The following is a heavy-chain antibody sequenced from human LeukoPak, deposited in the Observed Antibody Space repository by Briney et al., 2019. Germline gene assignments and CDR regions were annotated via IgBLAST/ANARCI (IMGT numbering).Heavy chain of an antibody. CDR1: GFTFSNAW. J-gene: IGHJ4*02. Sequence: GGSLRLSCAASGFTFSNAWMSWVRQAPGKGLEWVGRIKSKTDGGTTDYAAPVKGRFTISRDDSKNTLYLQMNSLKTEDTAVYYCTTDLVGATSMAYFDYWGQGTLVTVSS. CDR3: TTDLVGATSMAYFDY. CDR2: IKSKTDGGTT. V-gene: IGHV3-15*01. D-gene: IGHD1-26*01.